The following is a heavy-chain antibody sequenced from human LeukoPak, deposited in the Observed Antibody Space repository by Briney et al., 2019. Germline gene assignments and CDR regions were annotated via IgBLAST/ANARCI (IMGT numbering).Heavy chain of an antibody. V-gene: IGHV4-30-2*01. J-gene: IGHJ4*02. CDR1: GGSISSGGYY. CDR2: IYHSGST. Sequence: PSETLSLTCTVPGGSISSGGYYWSWIRQPPGKGLEWIGYIYHSGSTYYNPSLKSRVTISVDRSKNQFSLKLSSVTAADTAVYYCARDPRIAAAGLDYWGQGTLVTVSS. D-gene: IGHD6-13*01. CDR3: ARDPRIAAAGLDY.